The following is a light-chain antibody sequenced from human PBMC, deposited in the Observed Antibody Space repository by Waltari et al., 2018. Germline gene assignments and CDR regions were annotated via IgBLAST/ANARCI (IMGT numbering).Light chain of an antibody. CDR3: QQYGTSRT. Sequence: EIVLTQSPGTLSLSPGERATLSCRASQSVGSSYLAWYQQKPGQAPRLLIYGASSRATDIPARFSGSGSGTDFTLTISRLEPEDCAVYYCQQYGTSRTFGQGTKVEIK. CDR2: GAS. CDR1: QSVGSSY. V-gene: IGKV3-20*01. J-gene: IGKJ1*01.